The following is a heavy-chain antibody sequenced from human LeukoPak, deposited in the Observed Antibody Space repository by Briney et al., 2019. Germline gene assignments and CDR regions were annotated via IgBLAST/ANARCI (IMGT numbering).Heavy chain of an antibody. D-gene: IGHD3-22*01. CDR1: GGSFSGYY. J-gene: IGHJ6*03. CDR3: ARGNSYYDTSGYYYNYYYYMDV. Sequence: PSETLSLTCAVYGGSFSGYYWSWIRQPPGKGLEWIGEINHSGSTNYNPSLKSRGTISLDTSKNQLSLKLRSVTAADTAVYYCARGNSYYDTSGYYYNYYYYMDVWGKGTTVTVSS. V-gene: IGHV4-34*01. CDR2: INHSGST.